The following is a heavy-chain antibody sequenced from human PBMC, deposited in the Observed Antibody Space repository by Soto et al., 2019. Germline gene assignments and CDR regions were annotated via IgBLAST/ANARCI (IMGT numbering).Heavy chain of an antibody. J-gene: IGHJ5*02. CDR2: IAPDASQI. CDR3: ATDIHATWLLNS. V-gene: IGHV3-30*04. D-gene: IGHD2-2*02. CDR1: GFGFGGKT. Sequence: GGSLRLSCAASGFGFGGKTMYWVRQAPGRGLEWVALIAPDASQIYYADSVKGRFTISRDNSKNTLYLQMDSLRAEDTSLYLCATDIHATWLLNSWGQGTLVTVSS.